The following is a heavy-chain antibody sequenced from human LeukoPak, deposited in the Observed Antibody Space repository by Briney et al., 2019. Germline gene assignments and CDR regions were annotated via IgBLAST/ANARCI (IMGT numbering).Heavy chain of an antibody. V-gene: IGHV1-8*03. J-gene: IGHJ4*02. D-gene: IGHD3-3*01. CDR1: GYTFTSYD. CDR3: ARSVTIFGVALKY. Sequence: ASVKASCKASGYTFTSYDINWVRQATGQGLEWMGWMNPNSGNTGYAQKFQGRVTITRNTSISTAYMELSSLRSEDTAVYYCARSVTIFGVALKYWGQGTLVTVSS. CDR2: MNPNSGNT.